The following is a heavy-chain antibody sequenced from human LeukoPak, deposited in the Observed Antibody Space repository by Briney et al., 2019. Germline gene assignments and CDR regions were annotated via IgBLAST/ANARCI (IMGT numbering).Heavy chain of an antibody. J-gene: IGHJ4*02. Sequence: PGGSLRLSCAASGFAFSSLAMGWVRQAPGQGLEWVSVISDSGSLTYYADSVKGRLTISRDNSKNTLFLQMNSLRAEDTAVYYCAKDARRTNGWYFFDYWGQGTLVTVSS. CDR2: ISDSGSLT. D-gene: IGHD6-19*01. CDR1: GFAFSSLA. CDR3: AKDARRTNGWYFFDY. V-gene: IGHV3-23*01.